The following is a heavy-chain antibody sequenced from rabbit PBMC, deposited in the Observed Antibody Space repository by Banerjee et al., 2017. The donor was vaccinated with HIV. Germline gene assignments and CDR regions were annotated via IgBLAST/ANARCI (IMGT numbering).Heavy chain of an antibody. J-gene: IGHJ4*01. CDR1: GFSFSSGYD. CDR2: IYASSGRT. CDR3: ARDGASGYNFNL. D-gene: IGHD1-1*01. Sequence: QELLVESGGGLVTLGGSLTLTCKASGFSFSSGYDMCWVRQAPGKGLEWIACIYASSGRTYYASWAKGRFTISKASSTTVTLQMTSLTAADTATYFCARDGASGYNFNLWGPGTLVTVS. V-gene: IGHV1S45*01.